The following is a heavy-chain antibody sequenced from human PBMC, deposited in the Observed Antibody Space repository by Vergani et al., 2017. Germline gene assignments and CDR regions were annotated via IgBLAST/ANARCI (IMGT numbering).Heavy chain of an antibody. J-gene: IGHJ2*01. CDR1: GFTFSSYS. D-gene: IGHD4-23*01. V-gene: IGHV3-21*01. Sequence: EVQLVESGGGLVKPGGSLRLSYAASGFTFSSYSMNWVRQAPGKGLEWVSSISSSSSYIYYADSVKGRFTISRDNAKNSLYLQMNSLRAEDTAVYYCARVYGGNPYWYFDLWGRGTLVTVSS. CDR2: ISSSSSYI. CDR3: ARVYGGNPYWYFDL.